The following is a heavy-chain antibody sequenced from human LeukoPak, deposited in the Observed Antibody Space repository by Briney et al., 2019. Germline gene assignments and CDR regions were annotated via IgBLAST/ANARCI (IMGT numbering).Heavy chain of an antibody. CDR3: AGSSWYYFDY. D-gene: IGHD6-13*01. Sequence: GGSLRLSCATSGFTFRTNGMHWVRQAPGKGLEWVAFIRYDGSNKYYADSVKGRFTISRDNSKNTLYLQMNSLRAEDTAVYYCAGSSWYYFDYWAREPWSPSPQ. CDR2: IRYDGSNK. CDR1: GFTFRTNG. J-gene: IGHJ4*02. V-gene: IGHV3-30*02.